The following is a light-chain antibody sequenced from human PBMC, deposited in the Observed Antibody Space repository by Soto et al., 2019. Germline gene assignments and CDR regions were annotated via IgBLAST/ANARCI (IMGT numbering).Light chain of an antibody. CDR2: GAS. CDR3: QHYNNWPRT. V-gene: IGKV3-15*01. CDR1: QSVSSN. J-gene: IGKJ1*01. Sequence: EIGMTQSQATLSVSPGERATRACRASQSVSSNLAWYQQKPGQAPRLLIYGASTRATGIPARFSGSRSGTEFTLTISSLQSEDFAVYYCQHYNNWPRTFGQGTKVEIK.